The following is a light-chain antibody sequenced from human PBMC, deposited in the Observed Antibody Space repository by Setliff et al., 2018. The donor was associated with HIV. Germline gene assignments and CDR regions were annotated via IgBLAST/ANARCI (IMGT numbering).Light chain of an antibody. Sequence: QSALTQPASVSGSPGQSITISCTGTSSDVGGYNYVSWYQQHPGKAPKLMIYVVSNRPSGISNRFSGSKSGNTASLTISGLQAEDEADYYCSSYTTSATYVFGTGTKVT. CDR3: SSYTTSATYV. J-gene: IGLJ1*01. CDR1: SSDVGGYNY. V-gene: IGLV2-14*01. CDR2: VVS.